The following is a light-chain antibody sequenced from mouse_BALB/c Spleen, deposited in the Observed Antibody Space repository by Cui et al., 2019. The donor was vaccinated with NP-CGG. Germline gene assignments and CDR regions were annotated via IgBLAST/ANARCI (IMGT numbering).Light chain of an antibody. CDR3: ALWYSNHWV. J-gene: IGLJ1*01. Sequence: QAVVTQESAPTTSRGATVTPTCRPSTGAVTTSNYANWVQEKPDHLFTVLIGGTNNRVPGVPARFSGSLIGDKAALTITGTQTEDEAIYFCALWYSNHWVFGGGTKLTVL. CDR1: TGAVTTSNY. V-gene: IGLV1*01. CDR2: GTN.